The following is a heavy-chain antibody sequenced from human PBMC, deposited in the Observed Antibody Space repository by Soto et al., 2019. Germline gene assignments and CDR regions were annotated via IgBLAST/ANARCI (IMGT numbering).Heavy chain of an antibody. CDR1: GFTFSNDW. D-gene: IGHD2-2*01. J-gene: IGHJ6*02. V-gene: IGHV3-15*01. CDR2: IKSKTNGGTT. Sequence: VGSLSLSCAASGFTFSNDWMSWVRQAPGEGLEWVGRIKSKTNGGTTDYAAPVKGRFTISRDDSKNTLYLQMNSLKTEDTAVYYCTTGDVVVPAATTYYYYGMDVWGQGTTVTVSS. CDR3: TTGDVVVPAATTYYYYGMDV.